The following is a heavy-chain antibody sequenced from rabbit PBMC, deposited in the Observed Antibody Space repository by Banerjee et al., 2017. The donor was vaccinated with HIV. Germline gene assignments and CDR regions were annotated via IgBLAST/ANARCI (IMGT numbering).Heavy chain of an antibody. CDR2: IYTGDGTT. J-gene: IGHJ4*01. D-gene: IGHD4-1*01. CDR3: ARAYNSGWGGYFNL. CDR1: GFSFSSSYW. V-gene: IGHV1S45*01. Sequence: QEQLVESGGDLVKPEGSLTLTCTASGFSFSSSYWICWVRQAPGKGLEWIACIYTGDGTTYYASWVNGRFTVSLDNAQNTVFLQMTSLTPADTATYFCARAYNSGWGGYFNLWGPGTLVTV.